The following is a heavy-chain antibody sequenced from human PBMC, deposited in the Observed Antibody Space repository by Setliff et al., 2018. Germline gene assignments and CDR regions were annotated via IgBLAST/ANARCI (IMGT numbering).Heavy chain of an antibody. D-gene: IGHD1-1*01. Sequence: PGGSLRLSCVTSGFTFSDHYLDWVRQAPGKGLEWVGRTKDKDKSYTTEYAASVQGRFTVSRDGSANSLFLHMNNLRTEDTAVYYCAREHTSDWKFDNWGPGTLVTVSS. CDR2: TKDKDKSYTT. CDR1: GFTFSDHY. J-gene: IGHJ4*02. V-gene: IGHV3-72*01. CDR3: AREHTSDWKFDN.